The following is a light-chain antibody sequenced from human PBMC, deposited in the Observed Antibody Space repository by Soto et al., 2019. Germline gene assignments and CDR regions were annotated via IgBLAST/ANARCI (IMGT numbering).Light chain of an antibody. V-gene: IGKV3-11*01. CDR2: DAS. J-gene: IGKJ3*01. CDR1: QSVSTY. CDR3: QQRSDWPPLFT. Sequence: EIILTQSPATLSLSPGERATLSCRASQSVSTYLAWYQQKPGQAPRLLIYDASNRATGIPARFSGSGSGTDFTLTISSIEPEDFAVYYCQQRSDWPPLFTFGPGTKVDIK.